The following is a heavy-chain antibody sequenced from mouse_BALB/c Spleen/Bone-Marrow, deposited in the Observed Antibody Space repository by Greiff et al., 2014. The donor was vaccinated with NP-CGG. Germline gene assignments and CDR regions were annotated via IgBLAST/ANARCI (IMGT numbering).Heavy chain of an antibody. V-gene: IGHV14-3*02. CDR1: GFNIKDTY. CDR2: IDLANGNT. Sequence: VQLQQPGAELVKPGASVKLSCTASGFNIKDTYMHWVKQRPEQGLEWIGRIDLANGNTKYDPKFQGKATITADTSSNTAYLQLSSLTSEDTAVYYCATMITDWYFDVWGAGTTVTVSS. CDR3: ATMITDWYFDV. D-gene: IGHD2-4*01. J-gene: IGHJ1*01.